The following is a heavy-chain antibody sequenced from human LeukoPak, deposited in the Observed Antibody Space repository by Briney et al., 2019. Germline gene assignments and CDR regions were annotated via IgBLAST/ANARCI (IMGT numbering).Heavy chain of an antibody. V-gene: IGHV1-24*01. CDR1: GYTLTELS. J-gene: IGHJ4*02. D-gene: IGHD3-16*01. CDR2: FDPEDGET. Sequence: ASVKVSCKVSGYTLTELSMHWVRQAPGKGLEWMGGFDPEDGETIYAQKFQGRVTMTEDTSTDTAYMELSSLRSEDTAVYYCARSHRIMITFGGVTIDYWGQGTLVTVSS. CDR3: ARSHRIMITFGGVTIDY.